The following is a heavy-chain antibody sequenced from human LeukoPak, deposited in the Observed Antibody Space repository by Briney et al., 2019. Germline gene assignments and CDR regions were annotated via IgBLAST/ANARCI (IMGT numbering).Heavy chain of an antibody. V-gene: IGHV3-23*01. CDR1: GFSFSSSA. Sequence: GASLRLSCAASGFSFSSSAMSWVRQAPGKGLEWVSAINDSGDSTYYADSVKGRFTVSRDNSKNTLYLQMNGLRAEDTAVHYCAKAAGGLVYWGQGTLVIISS. D-gene: IGHD6-19*01. CDR2: INDSGDST. CDR3: AKAAGGLVY. J-gene: IGHJ4*02.